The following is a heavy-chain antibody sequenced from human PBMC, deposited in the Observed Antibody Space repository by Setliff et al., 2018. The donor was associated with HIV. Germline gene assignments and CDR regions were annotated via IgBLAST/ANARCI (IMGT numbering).Heavy chain of an antibody. CDR3: ARMESTRPPRGLDY. J-gene: IGHJ4*02. CDR2: IYYTENT. V-gene: IGHV4-39*01. D-gene: IGHD6-6*01. CDR1: GGSITNSNYY. Sequence: PSETVSLTCTVSGGSITNSNYYWGWFRQPPGKGLEWIGAIYYTENTYYNPSLKSRVTMSVDTSKNQFSLKLRSVTAADTAVYYCARMESTRPPRGLDYWGQGALVTVSS.